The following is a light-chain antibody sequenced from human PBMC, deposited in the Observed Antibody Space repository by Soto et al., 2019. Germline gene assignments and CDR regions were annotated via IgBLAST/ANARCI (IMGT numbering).Light chain of an antibody. J-gene: IGLJ3*02. CDR3: SAYTSRSTWV. Sequence: QSALTQPASVSGSPGQSITISCTGTSSAVGGYNYVSWYQQHPGKTPKLMIYEVSNRPSGVSNRFSGSKSGNTASLTISGLQAEDEAEYYCSAYTSRSTWVFGGGTKVTVL. CDR2: EVS. CDR1: SSAVGGYNY. V-gene: IGLV2-14*01.